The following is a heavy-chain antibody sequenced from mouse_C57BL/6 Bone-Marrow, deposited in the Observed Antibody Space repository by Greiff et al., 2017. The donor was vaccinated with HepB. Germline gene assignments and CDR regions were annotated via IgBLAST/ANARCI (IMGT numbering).Heavy chain of an antibody. V-gene: IGHV5-4*01. CDR3: ARDPGVYGNYVAY. D-gene: IGHD2-10*02. CDR1: GFTFSSYA. CDR2: ISDGGSYT. J-gene: IGHJ3*01. Sequence: EVKLMESGGGLVKPGGSLKLSCAASGFTFSSYAMSWVRQTPEKRLEWVATISDGGSYTYYPDNVKGRFTISRDNAKNNLYLQMSHLKSEDTAMYYCARDPGVYGNYVAYWGQGTLVTVSA.